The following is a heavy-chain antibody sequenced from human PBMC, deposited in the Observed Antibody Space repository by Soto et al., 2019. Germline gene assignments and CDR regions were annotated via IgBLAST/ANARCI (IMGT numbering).Heavy chain of an antibody. Sequence: QVQVVQSGAEVKKPGASVKVSCKASGYTFSTYGFSWVRQAPGQGLEWMGWIGADNGDTNYAQNFQGIVTMTTDTSTTTSYMELRRMTSDYTAVYFCARDWKGAEGFDPWGQGTVVTVSS. D-gene: IGHD1-1*01. CDR1: GYTFSTYG. CDR2: IGADNGDT. CDR3: ARDWKGAEGFDP. J-gene: IGHJ5*02. V-gene: IGHV1-18*01.